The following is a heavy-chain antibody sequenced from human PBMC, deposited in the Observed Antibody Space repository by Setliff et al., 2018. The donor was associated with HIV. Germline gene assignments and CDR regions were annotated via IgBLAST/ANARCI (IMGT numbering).Heavy chain of an antibody. CDR1: GVSISSHH. Sequence: SETLSLTCNVSGVSISSHHWSWIRQPPGKGLEWIGYIYYTGTTKYNPSLDSRVTISIDMSKNQLSLQLSSVTAADTAVYFCARSYSSSLNPSGWMDVWGKGTTVTVSS. CDR3: ARSYSSSLNPSGWMDV. V-gene: IGHV4-59*11. J-gene: IGHJ6*04. CDR2: IYYTGTT. D-gene: IGHD6-13*01.